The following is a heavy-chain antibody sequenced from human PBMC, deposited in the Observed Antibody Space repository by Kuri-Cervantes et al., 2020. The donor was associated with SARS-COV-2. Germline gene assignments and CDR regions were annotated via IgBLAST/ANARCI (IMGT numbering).Heavy chain of an antibody. Sequence: LSLTCAASGFTFSSYAMSWVRQAPGKGLEWVSAISGSGGSTYYADSVKGRFTISRDNSKNTLYLQMNSLRAEDTAVYYCAKDRGAYCSSTSCYSFDYWGQGTLVTVSS. D-gene: IGHD2-2*01. CDR1: GFTFSSYA. CDR3: AKDRGAYCSSTSCYSFDY. V-gene: IGHV3-23*01. CDR2: ISGSGGST. J-gene: IGHJ4*02.